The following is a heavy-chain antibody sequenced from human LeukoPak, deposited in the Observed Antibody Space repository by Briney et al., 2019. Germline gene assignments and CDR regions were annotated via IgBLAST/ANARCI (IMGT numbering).Heavy chain of an antibody. CDR3: ARDGYSYGVY. Sequence: SVKVSCKASGCSFSNYAISWVRQAPGQGLEWMGRIIPILRIAHYAQKFQGRVTITADKSTITAYMELSSLRSEDTAVYYCARDGYSYGVYWGQGTLVTVSS. V-gene: IGHV1-69*04. J-gene: IGHJ4*02. D-gene: IGHD5-18*01. CDR2: IIPILRIA. CDR1: GCSFSNYA.